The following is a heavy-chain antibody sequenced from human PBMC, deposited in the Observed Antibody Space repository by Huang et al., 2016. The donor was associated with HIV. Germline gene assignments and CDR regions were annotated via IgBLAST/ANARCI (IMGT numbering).Heavy chain of an antibody. Sequence: EVQLVESGGTLVQPGRSLRLSCAASGFSFDDYAMHWVRQVPGKGLEWVSGSNWNGGSVGYADSVKGRFTISRDNAKNSMYLQMNSLRGEDMALYYCAKDGGAYNSNWLPYFFDNWGQGTLVTVSS. CDR2: SNWNGGSV. V-gene: IGHV3-9*03. CDR1: GFSFDDYA. CDR3: AKDGGAYNSNWLPYFFDN. D-gene: IGHD6-13*01. J-gene: IGHJ4*02.